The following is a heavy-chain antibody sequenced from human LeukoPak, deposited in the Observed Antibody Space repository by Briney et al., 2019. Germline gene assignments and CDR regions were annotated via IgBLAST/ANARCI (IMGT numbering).Heavy chain of an antibody. J-gene: IGHJ4*02. Sequence: PGGSLRLSCAASGFTFSSQWMSWVRQAPGKGLEWVANVNQGGTEKYYVDSVKGRFTISRDNARNSLYLQMNSLRAEDTAVYYCARDLNWETYWGQGTLVTVSS. CDR3: ARDLNWETY. V-gene: IGHV3-7*01. CDR1: GFTFSSQW. CDR2: VNQGGTEK. D-gene: IGHD7-27*01.